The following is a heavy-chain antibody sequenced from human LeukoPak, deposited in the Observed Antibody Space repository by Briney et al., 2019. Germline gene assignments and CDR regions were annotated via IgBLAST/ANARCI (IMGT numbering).Heavy chain of an antibody. Sequence: PSETLSLTCTVSGGSISSSSYYWGWIRQPPGKGLEWIGSIYYSGSTYYNPSLKSRVTISVDTSKNQFSLKLSSVTAADTAVYYCARRTQTTYYYGSGIVYWGQGTLVTVSS. V-gene: IGHV4-39*07. CDR2: IYYSGST. J-gene: IGHJ4*02. CDR1: GGSISSSSYY. D-gene: IGHD3-10*01. CDR3: ARRTQTTYYYGSGIVY.